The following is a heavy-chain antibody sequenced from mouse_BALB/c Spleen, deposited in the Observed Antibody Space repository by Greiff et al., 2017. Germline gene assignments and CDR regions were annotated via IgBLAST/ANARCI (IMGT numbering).Heavy chain of an antibody. J-gene: IGHJ3*01. D-gene: IGHD4-1*01. CDR2: ISSGGSYT. V-gene: IGHV5-6-4*01. CDR3: TRDRTGSFAY. CDR1: GFTFSSYT. Sequence: EVQGVESGGGLVKPGGSLKLSCAASGFTFSSYTMSWVRQTPEKRLEWVATISSGGSYTYYPDSVKGRFTISRDNAKNTLYLQMSSLKSEDTAMYYCTRDRTGSFAYWGQGTLVTVSA.